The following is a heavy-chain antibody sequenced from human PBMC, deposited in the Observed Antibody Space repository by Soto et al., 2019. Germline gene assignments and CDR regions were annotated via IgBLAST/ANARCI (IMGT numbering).Heavy chain of an antibody. CDR2: ISYDGSNK. Sequence: GGSLRLSCAASGFTFSSYGMHWVRQAPGKGLEWVAVISYDGSNKYYADSVKGRFTISRDNSKNTLYLQMNSLRAEDTAVYYCAKEWQPKLDCSGGSCYPVLVRPAVDAFDIWGQGTMVTVSS. V-gene: IGHV3-30*18. J-gene: IGHJ3*02. D-gene: IGHD2-15*01. CDR3: AKEWQPKLDCSGGSCYPVLVRPAVDAFDI. CDR1: GFTFSSYG.